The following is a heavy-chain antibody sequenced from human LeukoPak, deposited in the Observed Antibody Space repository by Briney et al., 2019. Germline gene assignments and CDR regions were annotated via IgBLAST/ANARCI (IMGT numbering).Heavy chain of an antibody. D-gene: IGHD3-22*01. Sequence: PSETLSLTCAVYGGSFSGYYWSWIRQPPGKGLEWIGEINHSGSTNYNPSLESRVTISVDTSKNQFSLKLSSVTAADTAVYYCARGLDYYYDSSGYHPGGYYYGMDVWGQGTTVTVSS. CDR2: INHSGST. J-gene: IGHJ6*02. CDR1: GGSFSGYY. CDR3: ARGLDYYYDSSGYHPGGYYYGMDV. V-gene: IGHV4-34*01.